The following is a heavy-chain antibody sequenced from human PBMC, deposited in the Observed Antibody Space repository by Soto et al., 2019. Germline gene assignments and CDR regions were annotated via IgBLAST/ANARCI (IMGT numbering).Heavy chain of an antibody. D-gene: IGHD6-19*01. Sequence: QVQLQESGPGLIKGSQTLTLTCTVSGGSISSGGYYWSWIRQHPGKGLEWIGYTYSSANTYPSRSLNSRVSISADTSKNQFSLNLSSVTAADTAMYYCARLSSSGWPIDSWGQGTLVTVSS. CDR1: GGSISSGGYY. V-gene: IGHV4-31*03. J-gene: IGHJ4*02. CDR3: ARLSSSGWPIDS. CDR2: TYSSANT.